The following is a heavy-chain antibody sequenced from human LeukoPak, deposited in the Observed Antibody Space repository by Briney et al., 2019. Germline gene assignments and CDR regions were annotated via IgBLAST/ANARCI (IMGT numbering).Heavy chain of an antibody. CDR2: IYYGGST. D-gene: IGHD7-27*01. J-gene: IGHJ6*03. CDR3: ARDTASTTGFYYYYYMDV. V-gene: IGHV4-39*07. Sequence: SETLSLTCTVSGGSISSSLYYWGWIRQPPGKGLEWVGSIYYGGSTYYNPSLKSRVTISVDTSKNQFSLKLSSVTAADTAVYYCARDTASTTGFYYYYYMDVWGKGTTVTVSS. CDR1: GGSISSSLYY.